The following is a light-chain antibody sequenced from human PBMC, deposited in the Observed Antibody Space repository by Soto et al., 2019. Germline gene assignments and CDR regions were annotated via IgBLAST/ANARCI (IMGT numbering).Light chain of an antibody. Sequence: QSVLTQPASVSGSPGQSITISCTGTSSDVGGYNYVSWYQQHPGKAPKLMIYDVSNRPSGVSNRFSGSKSGNTASLTISGLQAEDEADYYCSSYTSSSTLAYVXGTGTKAPS. CDR3: SSYTSSSTLAYV. J-gene: IGLJ1*01. CDR2: DVS. V-gene: IGLV2-14*01. CDR1: SSDVGGYNY.